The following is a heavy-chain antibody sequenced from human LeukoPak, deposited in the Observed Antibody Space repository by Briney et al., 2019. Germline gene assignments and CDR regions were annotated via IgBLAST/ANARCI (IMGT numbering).Heavy chain of an antibody. D-gene: IGHD2-8*01. Sequence: GGSLRLSCAASGFTFSSYSMNWVRQAPGKGLEWVSSISSSSSYIYYADSVKGRFTISRDNAKNSLYLQMNSLRAEDTAVYYCATGGQDIVLMVHAFDIWGQGTMVTVSS. V-gene: IGHV3-21*01. CDR1: GFTFSSYS. CDR2: ISSSSSYI. J-gene: IGHJ3*02. CDR3: ATGGQDIVLMVHAFDI.